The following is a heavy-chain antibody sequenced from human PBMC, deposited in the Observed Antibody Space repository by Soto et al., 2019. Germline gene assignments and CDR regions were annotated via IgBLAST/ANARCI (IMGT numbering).Heavy chain of an antibody. CDR2: IIPIFGTA. CDR3: ARDPGCSGGSCYSES. Sequence: GASVKVSCKASGGTFSSYAISWVRQAPGQGLEWMGGIIPIFGTANYAQKFQGRVTITADESTSTAYMELSSLRSEDTAVYYCARDPGCSGGSCYSESWGQGTLVTVS. V-gene: IGHV1-69*13. J-gene: IGHJ5*02. CDR1: GGTFSSYA. D-gene: IGHD2-15*01.